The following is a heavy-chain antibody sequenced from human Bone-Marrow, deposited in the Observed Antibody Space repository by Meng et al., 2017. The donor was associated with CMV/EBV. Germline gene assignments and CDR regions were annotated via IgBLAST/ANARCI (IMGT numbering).Heavy chain of an antibody. J-gene: IGHJ5*02. CDR3: AKDRQLWLPDWFDP. V-gene: IGHV3-23*01. CDR2: ISGSGGST. D-gene: IGHD5-18*01. CDR1: GFTFSSYA. Sequence: LSLTCAASGFTFSSYAMSWVRQAPGKGLEWVSAISGSGGSTYYADSVKGRFTISRDNSKNTLYLQMNSLRAEDTAVYYCAKDRQLWLPDWFDPWGQGTLVTVSS.